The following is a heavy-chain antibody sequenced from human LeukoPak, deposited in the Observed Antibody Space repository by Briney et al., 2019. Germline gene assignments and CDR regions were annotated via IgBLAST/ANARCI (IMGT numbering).Heavy chain of an antibody. CDR2: ISSSSSYI. D-gene: IGHD3-22*01. V-gene: IGHV3-21*01. CDR1: GFTFSNYE. CDR3: ARYYYDSSGYFPYFDY. Sequence: GGSLRLSCTASGFTFSNYEMNWVRQAPGKGLEWVSSISSSSSYIYYADSVKGRFTISRDNAKNSLYLQMNSLRAEDTAVYYCARYYYDSSGYFPYFDYWGQGTLVTVSS. J-gene: IGHJ4*02.